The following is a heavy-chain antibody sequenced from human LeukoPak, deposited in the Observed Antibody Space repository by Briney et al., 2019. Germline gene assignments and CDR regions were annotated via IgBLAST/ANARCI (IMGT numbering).Heavy chain of an antibody. J-gene: IGHJ3*02. CDR2: IRQDGHEN. D-gene: IGHD5-12*01. CDR1: GFTFSQYW. CDR3: ARKGGSRPIDAFDI. V-gene: IGHV3-7*03. Sequence: GGSLRLSCAASGFTFSQYWMSWVRQAPGKGLEWVANIRQDGHENYYVDSVKGRFSISRDNAENSVSLQMNSLRVEDTAVYHCARKGGSRPIDAFDIWGQGTKVTVSS.